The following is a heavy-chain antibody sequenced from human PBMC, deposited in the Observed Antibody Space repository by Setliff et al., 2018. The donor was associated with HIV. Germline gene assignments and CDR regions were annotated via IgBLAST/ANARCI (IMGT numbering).Heavy chain of an antibody. CDR3: ARAPGSSWYRAAYYYMDV. J-gene: IGHJ6*03. CDR1: GFTVSSNY. Sequence: LSLTCAASGFTVSSNYMSWVRQAPGKGLECISIIYSGDSTYYADSVKGRFTVSRDNSKNTLYLQMNSLRAEDTAVYYCARAPGSSWYRAAYYYMDVWGKGTTVTVSS. CDR2: IYSGDST. V-gene: IGHV3-53*01. D-gene: IGHD6-13*01.